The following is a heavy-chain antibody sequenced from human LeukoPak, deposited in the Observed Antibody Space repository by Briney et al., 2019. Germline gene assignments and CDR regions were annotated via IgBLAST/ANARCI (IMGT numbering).Heavy chain of an antibody. CDR2: INPNSGGT. D-gene: IGHD3-9*01. J-gene: IGHJ6*03. CDR1: GYTFTGYY. CDR3: ARDGYDILTGLAHYYYMDV. Sequence: GASVKVSCKASGYTFTGYYMHWVRQAPGQGLEWMGWINPNSGGTNYAQKFQGRVTMTRDTSISTAYMELSRLRSDDTAVYYCARDGYDILTGLAHYYYMDVWGKGTTVTISS. V-gene: IGHV1-2*02.